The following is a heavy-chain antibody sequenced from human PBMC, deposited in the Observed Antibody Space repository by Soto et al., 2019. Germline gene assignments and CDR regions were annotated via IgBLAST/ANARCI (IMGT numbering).Heavy chain of an antibody. CDR3: AREVSSSPEGNYYYYYGMDV. J-gene: IGHJ6*02. CDR1: GGTFSSYA. V-gene: IGHV1-69*01. Sequence: QVQLVQSGAEVKKPGSSVKVSCKASGGTFSSYAISWVRHAPGQGLEWMGGIIPIFGTANYAQKFQGRVTITADESTSTAYMELSSLRSEDTAVYYCAREVSSSPEGNYYYYYGMDVWGQGTTVTVSS. CDR2: IIPIFGTA. D-gene: IGHD6-6*01.